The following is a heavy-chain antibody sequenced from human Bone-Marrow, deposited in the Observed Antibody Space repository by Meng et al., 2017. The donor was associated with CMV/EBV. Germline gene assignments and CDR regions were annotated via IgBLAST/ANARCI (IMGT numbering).Heavy chain of an antibody. D-gene: IGHD6-13*01. J-gene: IGHJ4*02. CDR3: ARDQSSTWPCDY. V-gene: IGHV3-7*01. Sequence: GESLKISCAASGFTFSSYWMSWVRQAPGKGLEWVANIKQDGSEKYYVDSVKGRFTISRDNAKNSLYLQMNSLRAEDTAVYYCARDQSSTWPCDYWGQGTLVTVSS. CDR2: IKQDGSEK. CDR1: GFTFSSYW.